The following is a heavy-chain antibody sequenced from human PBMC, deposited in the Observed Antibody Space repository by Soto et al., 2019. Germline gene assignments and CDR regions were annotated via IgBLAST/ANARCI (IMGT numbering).Heavy chain of an antibody. CDR3: AKDRSPSSSWSDYGMDV. J-gene: IGHJ6*02. V-gene: IGHV3-9*01. Sequence: EVQLVESGGGLVQPGRSLRLSCAASGFTFDDYAMHWVRQAPGKGLEWVSGISWNSGSIGYADSVKGRFTISRDNAKNALYLQMNSLRAEDTALYYCAKDRSPSSSWSDYGMDVWGQGTTVTVSS. D-gene: IGHD6-13*01. CDR1: GFTFDDYA. CDR2: ISWNSGSI.